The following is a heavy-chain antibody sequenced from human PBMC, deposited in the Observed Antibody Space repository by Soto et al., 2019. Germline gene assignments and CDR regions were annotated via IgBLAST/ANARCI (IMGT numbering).Heavy chain of an antibody. Sequence: QVQLVQSGAEVKKPGASVKVSCKASGYTFTSYGISWVRQAPGQGLEWMGWISGYNGNTHDTQKLQGRVTMTTDSSTSTAYMELRSLRSDDTAVYYCARDLVVSGPFDYWGQGTLVTVSS. CDR2: ISGYNGNT. J-gene: IGHJ4*02. CDR1: GYTFTSYG. D-gene: IGHD2-2*01. CDR3: ARDLVVSGPFDY. V-gene: IGHV1-18*01.